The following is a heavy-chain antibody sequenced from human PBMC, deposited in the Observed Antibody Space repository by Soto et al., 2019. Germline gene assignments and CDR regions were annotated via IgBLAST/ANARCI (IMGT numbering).Heavy chain of an antibody. V-gene: IGHV3-20*04. CDR3: APLYSGGWYGPGRY. CDR1: GFTFDDYG. Sequence: EVQLVESGGGVVRPGGSLRLSCAASGFTFDDYGMSWVRQAPGKGLEWVSGINWNGGSTGYADSVKGRFTISRDNAKNSLYLQMDGLSAEVTAFYYCAPLYSGGWYGPGRYWGQGTLVTVSS. J-gene: IGHJ4*02. D-gene: IGHD6-19*01. CDR2: INWNGGST.